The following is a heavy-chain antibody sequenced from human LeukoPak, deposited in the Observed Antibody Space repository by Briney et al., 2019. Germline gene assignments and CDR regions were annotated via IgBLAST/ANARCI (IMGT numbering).Heavy chain of an antibody. CDR1: GYTFSTYD. J-gene: IGHJ4*02. CDR2: MNPNSGNT. Sequence: ASVKVSCKASGYTFSTYDINWVRQATGQGLEWMGWMNPNSGNTGYAQKFQGRVTLTRDTSISTAYMELSSLTSEDTAVYYCARRIPNYAEDYWGQGTLVTVSS. CDR3: ARRIPNYAEDY. D-gene: IGHD3-16*01. V-gene: IGHV1-8*02.